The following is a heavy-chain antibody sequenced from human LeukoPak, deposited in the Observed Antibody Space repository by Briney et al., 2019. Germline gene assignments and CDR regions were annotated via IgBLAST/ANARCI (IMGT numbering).Heavy chain of an antibody. CDR1: GFTFSDHY. D-gene: IGHD1-1*01. V-gene: IGHV3-23*01. J-gene: IGHJ4*02. CDR3: AKGQELDDGVFDS. Sequence: PGGSLRLSCAASGFTFSDHYMDWVRQAPGKGLEWVSSIRSNGDTTYNADSVKGRFTISRDNSKNTLYLQMNRLRVEDTAIYYCAKGQELDDGVFDSWGQGTLVTVSS. CDR2: IRSNGDTT.